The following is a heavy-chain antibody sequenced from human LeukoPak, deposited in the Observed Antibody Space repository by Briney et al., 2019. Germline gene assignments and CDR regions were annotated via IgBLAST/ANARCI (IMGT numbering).Heavy chain of an antibody. CDR3: ARGQLLWFGELGAFDI. V-gene: IGHV4-59*12. Sequence: SETLSLTCTVSGGSISSYYWSWIRQPPGKGLEWIGYIYHSGSTYYNPSLKSRVTISVDRSKNQFSLKLSSVTAADTAVYYCARGQLLWFGELGAFDIWGQGTMVTVSS. CDR1: GGSISSYY. CDR2: IYHSGST. D-gene: IGHD3-10*01. J-gene: IGHJ3*02.